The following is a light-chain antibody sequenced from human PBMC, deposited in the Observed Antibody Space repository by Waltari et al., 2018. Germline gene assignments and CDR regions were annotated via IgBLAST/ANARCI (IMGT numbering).Light chain of an antibody. Sequence: QSALTQPASVSGSPGQSITLSCTGSGSDIGAYDYVSWYQHLPGKAPKLLIYDVSSVPSGVSSRFSGSKSGSVASLTISGLQIEDDGDYYCSSYTLANTVVFGGGTKLTVL. CDR3: SSYTLANTVV. CDR2: DVS. J-gene: IGLJ2*01. V-gene: IGLV2-14*03. CDR1: GSDIGAYDY.